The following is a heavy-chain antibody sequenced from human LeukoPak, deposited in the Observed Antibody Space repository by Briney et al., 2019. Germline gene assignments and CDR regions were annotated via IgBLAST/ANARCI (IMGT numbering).Heavy chain of an antibody. CDR2: IYSGGST. Sequence: GGSLRLSCAASGFTVSSTYMSWVRQAPGKGLEWVSLIYSGGSTFYADSVKGRFTISRDNPKNTLYLQMNSLRAEDTAVYYCALEYDSSGYFRYWGQGTLVTVSS. D-gene: IGHD3-22*01. J-gene: IGHJ4*02. V-gene: IGHV3-66*01. CDR1: GFTVSSTY. CDR3: ALEYDSSGYFRY.